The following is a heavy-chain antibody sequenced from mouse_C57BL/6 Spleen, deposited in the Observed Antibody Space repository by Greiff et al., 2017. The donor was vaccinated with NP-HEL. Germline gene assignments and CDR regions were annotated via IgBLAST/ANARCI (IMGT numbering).Heavy chain of an antibody. Sequence: VQLQESGPGLVKPSQSLSLTCSVTGYSITSGYYWNWIRQFPGNKLEWMGYISYDGSNNYNPSLKNRISITRDTSKNQFFLKLNSVTTEDTATYYCARGELYYYAMDYWGQGTSVTVSS. V-gene: IGHV3-6*01. CDR3: ARGELYYYAMDY. CDR2: ISYDGSN. CDR1: GYSITSGYY. J-gene: IGHJ4*01.